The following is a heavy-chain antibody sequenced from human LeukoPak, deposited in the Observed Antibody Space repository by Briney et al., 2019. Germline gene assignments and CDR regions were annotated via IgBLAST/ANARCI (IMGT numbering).Heavy chain of an antibody. J-gene: IGHJ4*02. CDR2: IYNDGSKK. V-gene: IGHV3-30*18. CDR1: GFTFSNYG. Sequence: HGRAVRLSCAASGFTFSNYGMHWVRQAPGKGLEWVAVIYNDGSKKYIADSVKGRFTISRDNPKNTLYLQVNSLRAEDTAVYFCAKDEISYCGGDCVFVYWGQGTLVTVSS. CDR3: AKDEISYCGGDCVFVY. D-gene: IGHD2-21*02.